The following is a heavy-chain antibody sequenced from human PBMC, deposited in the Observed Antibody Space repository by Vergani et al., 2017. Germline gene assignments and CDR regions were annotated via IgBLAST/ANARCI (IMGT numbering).Heavy chain of an antibody. CDR2: IIPIFGTT. D-gene: IGHD3-22*01. J-gene: IGHJ4*02. Sequence: QGQLAQSGAEVKKPGSSVKVSCKASGGTFSSNSISWVRQAPGQGLEWMGRIIPIFGTTSYAQKFQGRVTILADESTSTAYMGLSSLRSEDTAVYYCARSSGDYSYYFDFWGQGTLVTSSS. V-gene: IGHV1-69*13. CDR3: ARSSGDYSYYFDF. CDR1: GGTFSSNS.